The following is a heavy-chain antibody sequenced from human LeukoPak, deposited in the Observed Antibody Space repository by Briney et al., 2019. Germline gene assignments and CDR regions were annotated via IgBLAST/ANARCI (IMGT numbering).Heavy chain of an antibody. CDR1: GYTFTSYD. D-gene: IGHD3-10*01. V-gene: IGHV1-8*01. Sequence: GASVKVSCKASGYTFTSYDINWVRQATGQGLEGMGWMNPNSGNTGYAQKFQGRVTMTRNTSISTAYMEVSSLRSEDTAVYYCARKYLSGSGKPHFDYWGQGTLVTVSS. CDR2: MNPNSGNT. J-gene: IGHJ4*02. CDR3: ARKYLSGSGKPHFDY.